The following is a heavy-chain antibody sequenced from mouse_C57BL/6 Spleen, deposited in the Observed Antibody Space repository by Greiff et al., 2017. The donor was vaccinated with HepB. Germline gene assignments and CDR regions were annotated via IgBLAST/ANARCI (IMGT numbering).Heavy chain of an antibody. V-gene: IGHV1-53*01. J-gene: IGHJ2*01. CDR3: AREATVVATHFDY. D-gene: IGHD1-1*01. CDR1: GYTFTSYW. Sequence: VQLQQPGTELVKPGASVKLSCKASGYTFTSYWMHWVKQRPGQGLEWIGNINPSNGGTNYNEKFKSKATLTVDKSSSTAYMQLSSLTSEDSAVYYCAREATVVATHFDYWGQGTTLTVSS. CDR2: INPSNGGT.